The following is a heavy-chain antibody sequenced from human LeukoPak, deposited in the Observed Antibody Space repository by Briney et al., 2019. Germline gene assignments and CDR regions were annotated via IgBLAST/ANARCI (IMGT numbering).Heavy chain of an antibody. V-gene: IGHV3-23*01. CDR1: GFTFSSYA. Sequence: GGSLRLSCAASGFTFSSYAMTWVRQAPGKGLEWVSTISANGGSTYYADSVTGRFTISRDKSKNTLSLQMNSLRAEDTAVYYCAKGRPRGSRTSCYDYWGQGTLVTLST. D-gene: IGHD2-2*01. J-gene: IGHJ4*02. CDR2: ISANGGST. CDR3: AKGRPRGSRTSCYDY.